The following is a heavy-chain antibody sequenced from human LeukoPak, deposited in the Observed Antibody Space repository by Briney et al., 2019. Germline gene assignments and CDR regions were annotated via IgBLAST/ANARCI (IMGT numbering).Heavy chain of an antibody. Sequence: ASETLSLTCTVSGGSISSSSYYWGWIRQPPGKGLEWIGSIYYSGSTYYNPSLKSRVTISVDTSKNQFSLKLSSVTAADTAVYYCARDQRGYGDYDAFDIWGQGTMVTVSS. CDR3: ARDQRGYGDYDAFDI. V-gene: IGHV4-39*07. CDR1: GGSISSSSYY. CDR2: IYYSGST. D-gene: IGHD4-17*01. J-gene: IGHJ3*02.